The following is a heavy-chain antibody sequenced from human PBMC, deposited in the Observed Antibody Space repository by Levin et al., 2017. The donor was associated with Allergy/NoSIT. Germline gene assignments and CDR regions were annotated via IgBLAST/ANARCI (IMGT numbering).Heavy chain of an antibody. CDR3: ARDYSGYDLGNGAFDT. V-gene: IGHV4-31*03. J-gene: IGHJ3*02. D-gene: IGHD5-12*01. CDR2: IYYSGST. Sequence: SETLSLTCTVSGGSISSGGYYWSWIRQHPGKGLEWIGYIYYSGSTYYNPSLKSRVTISVDTSKNQFSLKLSSVTAADTAVYYCARDYSGYDLGNGAFDTWGQGTMVTVSS. CDR1: GGSISSGGYY.